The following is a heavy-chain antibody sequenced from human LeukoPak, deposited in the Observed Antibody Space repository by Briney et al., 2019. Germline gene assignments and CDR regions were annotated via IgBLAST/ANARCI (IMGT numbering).Heavy chain of an antibody. Sequence: GGSLRLSCAASGFTFSSYSMNWVRQAPGKGLEWVSSISSSSSYIYYADSVKGRFTISRDNAKNSLYPQMNSLRAEDTAVYYCAHPWIDDAFDIWGQGTMVTVSS. D-gene: IGHD5-12*01. CDR2: ISSSSSYI. CDR3: AHPWIDDAFDI. J-gene: IGHJ3*02. CDR1: GFTFSSYS. V-gene: IGHV3-21*01.